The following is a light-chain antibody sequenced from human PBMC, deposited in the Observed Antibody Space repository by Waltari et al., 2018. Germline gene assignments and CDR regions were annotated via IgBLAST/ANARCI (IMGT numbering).Light chain of an antibody. V-gene: IGKV3-15*01. J-gene: IGKJ1*01. Sequence: EIVMTQSPAILSVSPGERATLSCRASQSVSNNLAWYQQKPGQAPRLLIYGASARATRVPARFSGSGSGTDFTHTISSLQSEDFAVYFCQHYNAWPRAFGQGTRVEIK. CDR3: QHYNAWPRA. CDR2: GAS. CDR1: QSVSNN.